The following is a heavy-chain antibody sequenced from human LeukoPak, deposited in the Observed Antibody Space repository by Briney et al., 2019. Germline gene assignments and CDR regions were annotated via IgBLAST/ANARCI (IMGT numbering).Heavy chain of an antibody. V-gene: IGHV3-23*01. J-gene: IGHJ4*02. Sequence: GGSLRLSCAASGFTFSSFAMSWVRQAPGKGLEWVSTISSSGSGTYYADSVKGRFTISRDNSNNALYLQMHSPRAEDTAVYFCAKGGSSWSRWDYWGQGTLVTVSS. CDR2: ISSSGSGT. CDR1: GFTFSSFA. CDR3: AKGGSSWSRWDY. D-gene: IGHD6-13*01.